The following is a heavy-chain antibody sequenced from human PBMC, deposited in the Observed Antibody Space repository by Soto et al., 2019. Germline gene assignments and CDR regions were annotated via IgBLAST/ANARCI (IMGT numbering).Heavy chain of an antibody. D-gene: IGHD6-19*01. J-gene: IGHJ5*02. CDR1: GFTFSSYA. CDR3: AKDHRAAVAGIRFDP. V-gene: IGHV3-23*01. Sequence: GGSLRLSCAASGFTFSSYAMSWVRQAPGKGLEWVSAISGSGGSTYYADSVKGRFTISRDNSKNTLYLQMNSLRAEDTAVYYCAKDHRAAVAGIRFDPWGQGTLVTVSS. CDR2: ISGSGGST.